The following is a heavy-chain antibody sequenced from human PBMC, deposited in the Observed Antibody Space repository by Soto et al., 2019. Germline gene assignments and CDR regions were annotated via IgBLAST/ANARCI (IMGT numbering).Heavy chain of an antibody. CDR1: GCSFTSYW. D-gene: IGHD5-12*01. J-gene: IGHJ6*02. CDR3: ARLAMATRRGYYGMDV. V-gene: IGHV5-10-1*01. CDR2: IDPSDSYT. Sequence: PGESLKISCKGSGCSFTSYWISWVRQMPGKGLEWMGRIDPSDSYTNYSPSFQGHVTISADKSISTAYLQWSSLKASDTAMYYCARLAMATRRGYYGMDVWGQGTTVTVSS.